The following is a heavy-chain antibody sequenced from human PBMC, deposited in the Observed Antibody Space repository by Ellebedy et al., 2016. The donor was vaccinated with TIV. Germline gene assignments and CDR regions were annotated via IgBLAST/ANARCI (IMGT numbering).Heavy chain of an antibody. CDR2: ILANGGTT. J-gene: IGHJ4*02. CDR1: GFTFSTYP. Sequence: GESLKISCAASGFTFSTYPMNWVRQAPGKGLEWVSIILANGGTTYYADSVKGRFTISRDNSKNTLFLQMSSLRAEDTSVYFCARRSTDFAFDSWGQGTLVTVSS. CDR3: ARRSTDFAFDS. D-gene: IGHD3/OR15-3a*01. V-gene: IGHV3-23*01.